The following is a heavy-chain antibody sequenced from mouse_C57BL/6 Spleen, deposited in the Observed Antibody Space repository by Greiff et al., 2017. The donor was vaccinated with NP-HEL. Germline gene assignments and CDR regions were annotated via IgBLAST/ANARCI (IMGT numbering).Heavy chain of an antibody. CDR3: ARGNLLGYAMDY. CDR2: IDPSDSYT. Sequence: QVQLQQPGAELVMPGASVKLSCKASGYTFTSYWMHWVKQRPGQGLEWIGAIDPSDSYTNYNQKFKGKSTLTVDKSSSTAYMQLSSLTSEDSAVYYCARGNLLGYAMDYWGQGTSVTVSS. V-gene: IGHV1-69*01. D-gene: IGHD1-1*01. CDR1: GYTFTSYW. J-gene: IGHJ4*01.